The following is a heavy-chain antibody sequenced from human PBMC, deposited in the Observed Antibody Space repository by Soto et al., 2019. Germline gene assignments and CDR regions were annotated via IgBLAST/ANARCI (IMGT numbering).Heavy chain of an antibody. CDR2: IYYSGST. J-gene: IGHJ6*02. CDR3: ARHLYDIYGGLGGGMDV. V-gene: IGHV4-39*01. CDR1: GGSIRSSSYY. Sequence: SETLSLTCTVSGGSIRSSSYYWVWIRHPPGKGLEWIGSIYYSGSTYYNPSLKSRVTISVDTSKNQFSLKLSSVTAADTAVYYCARHLYDIYGGLGGGMDVWGQGTTVTVSS. D-gene: IGHD3-9*01.